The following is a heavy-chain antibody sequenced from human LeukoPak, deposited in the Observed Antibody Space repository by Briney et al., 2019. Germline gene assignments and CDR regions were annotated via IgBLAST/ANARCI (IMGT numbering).Heavy chain of an antibody. D-gene: IGHD3-9*01. CDR3: ARDILTGYSPLGY. CDR1: GAPISSNNW. CDR2: IYHSGST. Sequence: PSGTLSLTCAVSGAPISSNNWWWSWVRQPPGKGLEWIGEIYHSGSTNYNPSLKSRVTMSVDTSKNQFSLKLSSVTAADTAVYYCARDILTGYSPLGYWGQGTLVTVSS. J-gene: IGHJ4*02. V-gene: IGHV4-4*02.